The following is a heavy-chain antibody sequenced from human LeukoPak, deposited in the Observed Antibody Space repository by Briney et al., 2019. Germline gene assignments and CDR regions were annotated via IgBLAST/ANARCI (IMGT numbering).Heavy chain of an antibody. J-gene: IGHJ4*02. Sequence: GGSLRLSCAASGFIFSRYWMSWVRQAPGKGLEWVANIKQDGSEKYYVDSVKGRFTISRDNSKKTLYLQMNSLRAEDTAIYYCTRGQYSYGYWGQGTVVIVSS. CDR2: IKQDGSEK. D-gene: IGHD5-18*01. CDR1: GFIFSRYW. CDR3: TRGQYSYGY. V-gene: IGHV3-7*01.